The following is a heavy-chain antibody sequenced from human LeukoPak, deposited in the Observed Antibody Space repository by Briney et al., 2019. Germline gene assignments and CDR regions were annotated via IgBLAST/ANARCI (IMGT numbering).Heavy chain of an antibody. Sequence: SETLSLTCTVSGGSISSYYWSWIRQPPGKGLVWIGYIYYSGSTNYNPSLKSRVTISVDTSKNQFSLKLSSVTAADTAVYYCARDNTAMVLDYWGQGTLVTVSS. J-gene: IGHJ4*02. CDR3: ARDNTAMVLDY. CDR1: GGSISSYY. D-gene: IGHD5-18*01. V-gene: IGHV4-59*01. CDR2: IYYSGST.